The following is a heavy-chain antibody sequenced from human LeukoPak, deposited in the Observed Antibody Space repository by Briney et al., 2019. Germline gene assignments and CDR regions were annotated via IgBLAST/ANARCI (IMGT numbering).Heavy chain of an antibody. Sequence: GGSLRHSYRVSWLPFSNHEMNWVRQAPAKGLEWVSCMNSGCSTICYEDPVNSRFTTSRVNTKKSLYLQMNSLRAEETAVYYCAREAISMRAMVINEDYFDYWGQGTLVTVSS. V-gene: IGHV3-48*03. CDR2: MNSGCSTI. D-gene: IGHD3-22*01. J-gene: IGHJ4*02. CDR3: AREAISMRAMVINEDYFDY. CDR1: WLPFSNHE.